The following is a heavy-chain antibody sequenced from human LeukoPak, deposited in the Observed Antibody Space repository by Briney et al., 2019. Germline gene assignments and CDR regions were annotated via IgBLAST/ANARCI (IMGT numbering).Heavy chain of an antibody. CDR2: ISWNSGSI. D-gene: IGHD6-13*01. CDR3: AKVGIGSRDGYFDY. CDR1: GFTFSSSW. Sequence: PGGSLRLSCAASGFTFSSSWMAWVRQAPGKGLEWVSGISWNSGSIGYADSVKGRFTISRDNSMNTLYLQMNSLRAEDTAVYYCAKVGIGSRDGYFDYWGQGTLVTVSS. V-gene: IGHV3-9*01. J-gene: IGHJ4*02.